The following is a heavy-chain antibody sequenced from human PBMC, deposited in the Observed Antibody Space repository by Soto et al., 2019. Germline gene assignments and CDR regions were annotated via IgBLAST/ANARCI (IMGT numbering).Heavy chain of an antibody. Sequence: QVQLQESGPGLVKPSQTLSLTCTVSGGSITSDDYYWSWVRRPPGEGLEWIGYNSGSGSSYFNPSLRSRLILSVDTSKNQFSLNLSAVSPADTAVYYCARYYKSAAGDWFHPWGQGNLVTVSS. CDR3: ARYYKSAAGDWFHP. D-gene: IGHD6-13*01. CDR2: NSGSGSS. J-gene: IGHJ5*02. CDR1: GGSITSDDYY. V-gene: IGHV4-30-4*01.